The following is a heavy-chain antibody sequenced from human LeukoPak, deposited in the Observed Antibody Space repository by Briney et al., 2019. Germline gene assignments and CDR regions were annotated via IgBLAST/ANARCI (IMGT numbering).Heavy chain of an antibody. Sequence: SETLSLTCTVSGGSISSYYWSWIRQPPGKGLEWIGYIYYSGSTNYNPSLKSRVTISVDTSKNQFSLKLSSVTAADTAVYYCARSPWDCSSTSCSGGYYYYYMDVWGKGTTVTVSS. J-gene: IGHJ6*03. CDR2: IYYSGST. D-gene: IGHD2-2*01. CDR1: GGSISSYY. CDR3: ARSPWDCSSTSCSGGYYYYYMDV. V-gene: IGHV4-59*01.